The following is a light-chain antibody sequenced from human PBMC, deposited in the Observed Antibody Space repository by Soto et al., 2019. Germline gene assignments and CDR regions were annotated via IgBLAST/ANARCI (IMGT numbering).Light chain of an antibody. CDR3: QQYNNWPST. J-gene: IGKJ5*01. CDR2: GAS. Sequence: SPGTLSLSPGERATLFCRASQSLSASYLAWYQQKPGQAPRLLVYGASSRATGVPARFSGSGSGTEFTLTISSLQSEAFAVYYCQQYNNWPSTFGQGTRLEI. V-gene: IGKV3-15*01. CDR1: QSLSASY.